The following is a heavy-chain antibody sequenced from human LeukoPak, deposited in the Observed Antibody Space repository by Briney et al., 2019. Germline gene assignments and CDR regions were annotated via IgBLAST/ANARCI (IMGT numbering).Heavy chain of an antibody. Sequence: SETLSLTCTVSGGSISSGGYYWSWIRQHPGKGLEWIGYIYYSGSTYYNPSLKSRVTISVDTSKNQFSLKLSSVTAADTAVYYCARRHSDFWSGYYTEYYFDYWGQGTLVTVSS. D-gene: IGHD3-3*01. CDR3: ARRHSDFWSGYYTEYYFDY. CDR1: GGSISSGGYY. CDR2: IYYSGST. V-gene: IGHV4-31*03. J-gene: IGHJ4*02.